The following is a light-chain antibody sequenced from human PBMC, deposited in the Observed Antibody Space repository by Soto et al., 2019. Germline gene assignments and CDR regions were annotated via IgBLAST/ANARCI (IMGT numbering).Light chain of an antibody. J-gene: IGKJ1*01. CDR3: QQYNNWPPWT. CDR1: QTIDSW. V-gene: IGKV1-5*01. CDR2: AAS. Sequence: DIQMTQSPSTLSASVGDRVTITCRASQTIDSWLAWYQQRPGKPPNLLIYAASTLQSGVPSRFSGSGSGTDFTLTISGLQSEDFAVYYCQQYNNWPPWTFGQGTKVDIK.